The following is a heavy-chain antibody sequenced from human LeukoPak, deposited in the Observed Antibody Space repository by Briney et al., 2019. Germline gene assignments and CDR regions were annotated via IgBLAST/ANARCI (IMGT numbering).Heavy chain of an antibody. CDR1: GFTFSDHY. CDR2: ISSTSSYT. D-gene: IGHD2-15*01. J-gene: IGHJ6*02. Sequence: GGSLRLSCAASGFTFSDHYMTWIRQAPGKGLDCVAYISSTSSYTNYADSVRGRFTISRENAKNSLCLQMNSLRAEDTAVYYCARAPSVVDFGMDVWGQGTMVTVSS. CDR3: ARAPSVVDFGMDV. V-gene: IGHV3-11*03.